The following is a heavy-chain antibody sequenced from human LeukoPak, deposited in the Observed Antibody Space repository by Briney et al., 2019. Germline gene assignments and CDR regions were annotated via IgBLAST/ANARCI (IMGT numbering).Heavy chain of an antibody. CDR1: GYTFTRYG. CDR2: ISGYNGYA. J-gene: IGHJ4*02. V-gene: IGHV1-18*01. Sequence: ASVKVSCKASGYTFTRYGINWVRQAPGQGLEWMGWISGYNGYAKYAQRLQGRVTMTTDTSTSTAYMELRSLRSDDTAVYYCVRDAGSYCTSASCFDYWGQGTLVTVSS. D-gene: IGHD3-10*01. CDR3: VRDAGSYCTSASCFDY.